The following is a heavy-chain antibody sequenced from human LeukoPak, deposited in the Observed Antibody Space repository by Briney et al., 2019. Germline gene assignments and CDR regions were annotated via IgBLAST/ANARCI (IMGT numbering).Heavy chain of an antibody. J-gene: IGHJ5*02. V-gene: IGHV1-8*01. CDR3: ARGPLVRLPSSFDP. CDR2: MNPNSGNT. Sequence: ASVKVSCKASGYTFTSYDINWVRQATGQGLEWMGWMNPNSGNTGSAQRFQGRVTMTRDTSISTVYMELSSLTSEDTAVYYCARGPLVRLPSSFDPWGQGTLVTVSS. CDR1: GYTFTSYD. D-gene: IGHD3-16*02.